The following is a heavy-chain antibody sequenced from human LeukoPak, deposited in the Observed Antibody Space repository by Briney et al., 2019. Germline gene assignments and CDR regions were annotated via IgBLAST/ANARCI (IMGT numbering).Heavy chain of an antibody. Sequence: GGSLRLSCAASGFTLSKYWMLWVRHAPGKGLESVSRINTDGTVTTYADSVKGRFTVSRDNADNTMFLQMNSVRDEDTAVYYCATKQWLAPPPDSWGQGTPVTVSS. CDR2: INTDGTVT. J-gene: IGHJ4*02. V-gene: IGHV3-74*01. CDR1: GFTLSKYW. D-gene: IGHD6-19*01. CDR3: ATKQWLAPPPDS.